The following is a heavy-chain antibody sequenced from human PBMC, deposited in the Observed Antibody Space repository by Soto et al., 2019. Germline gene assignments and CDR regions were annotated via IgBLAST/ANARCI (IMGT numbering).Heavy chain of an antibody. CDR3: ARGGYCSSTSCLYYYYYYGMDV. CDR2: IIPIFGTA. J-gene: IGHJ6*02. V-gene: IGHV1-69*06. Sequence: GASVKVSCKASGGTFSSYAISWVRQAPGQGLEWMGGIIPIFGTANYAQKFQGRVTITADKSTSTAYMELSSLRSEDTAVYYCARGGYCSSTSCLYYYYYYGMDVWGQGTTVTVSS. D-gene: IGHD2-2*01. CDR1: GGTFSSYA.